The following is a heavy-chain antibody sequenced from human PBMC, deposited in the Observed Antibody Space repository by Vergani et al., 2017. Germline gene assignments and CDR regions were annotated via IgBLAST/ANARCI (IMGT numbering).Heavy chain of an antibody. CDR1: GFTFGSYS. Sequence: EVQLVESGGGLVKPGGSLRLSCAASGFTFGSYSVNWVRQAPGRGLEWVSSISSSGNYVYYAASVKGRFSISRDNAKNLLSLQMNSLRADDTAVYYCARDQGSGTNRHLYGLDVWGQGTTVTVSS. CDR3: ARDQGSGTNRHLYGLDV. CDR2: ISSSGNYV. V-gene: IGHV3-21*06. D-gene: IGHD3-10*01. J-gene: IGHJ6*02.